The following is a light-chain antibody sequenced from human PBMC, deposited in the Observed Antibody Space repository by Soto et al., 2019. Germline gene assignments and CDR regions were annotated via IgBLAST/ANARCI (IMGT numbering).Light chain of an antibody. CDR3: QQSRTTPFT. V-gene: IGKV1-39*01. J-gene: IGKJ4*01. CDR1: QNISNY. Sequence: IQLTQSPSSLSAFVGDRVTITCRASQNISNYLNWYQQKPGKAPKLLIYVVSNLQSGVPSRFGGSGSGTEFTLTISSLQPDDFAIYYCQQSRTTPFTFGGGTKVGIK. CDR2: VVS.